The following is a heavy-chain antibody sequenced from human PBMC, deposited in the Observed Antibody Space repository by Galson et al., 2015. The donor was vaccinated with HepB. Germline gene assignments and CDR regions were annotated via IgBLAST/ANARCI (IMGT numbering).Heavy chain of an antibody. CDR1: GLTVSTNY. V-gene: IGHV3-53*01. CDR2: IYSDGNT. D-gene: IGHD6-19*01. CDR3: AKAVAGYFQYYGMDV. J-gene: IGHJ6*02. Sequence: SLRLSCAASGLTVSTNYMSWVRQAPGKGLEWVSVIYSDGNTFYGDSVKGRFIVSRDNSKNTLFLQMNSLRAEDTAVYYCAKAVAGYFQYYGMDVWGQGTTVTVSS.